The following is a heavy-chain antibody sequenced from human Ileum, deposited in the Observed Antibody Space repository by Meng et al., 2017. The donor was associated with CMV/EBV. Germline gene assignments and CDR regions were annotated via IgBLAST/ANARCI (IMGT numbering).Heavy chain of an antibody. D-gene: IGHD2-2*01. CDR2: ISGSGGST. J-gene: IGHJ4*02. CDR3: VNTTSRYCSSTSCHMGG. CDR1: GFTFSSYA. Sequence: GESLKISCAASGFTFSSYAMSWVRQAPGKGLEWVSSISGSGGSTYYADSVKGRFTISRDNSKNTLYLQMNSLRGEDTAVYYCVNTTSRYCSSTSCHMGGWGQGTLVTVSS. V-gene: IGHV3-23*01.